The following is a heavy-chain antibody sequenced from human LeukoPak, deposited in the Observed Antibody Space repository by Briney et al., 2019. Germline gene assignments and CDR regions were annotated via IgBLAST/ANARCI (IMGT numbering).Heavy chain of an antibody. CDR2: ISNSGSYI. J-gene: IGHJ1*01. CDR3: ARDPPSFQH. CDR1: GFTFSSYA. V-gene: IGHV3-21*01. Sequence: PGGSLRLSCAASGFTFSSYAMSWVRQAPGKGLEWVSTISNSGSYIYYADSVKGRFTISRDNAKNSLFLQMNSLRAEDTAVYYCARDPPSFQHWGQGTLVTVSS.